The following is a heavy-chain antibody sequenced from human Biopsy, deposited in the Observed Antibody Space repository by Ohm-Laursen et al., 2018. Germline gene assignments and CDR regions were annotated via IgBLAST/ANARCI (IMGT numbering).Heavy chain of an antibody. CDR1: GDSVSSGSFY. J-gene: IGHJ4*02. CDR3: ARGMRSSGWPYFDS. Sequence: GTLSLTCTVSGDSVSSGSFYWTWIRQPPGQGLEYIGYIYDRGSTANYSPSLESRVTMSVDMPKNQFSLKLSSVTAADTAIYYCARGMRSSGWPYFDSWGQGTLVTVSS. CDR2: IYDRGSTA. D-gene: IGHD6-19*01. V-gene: IGHV4-61*01.